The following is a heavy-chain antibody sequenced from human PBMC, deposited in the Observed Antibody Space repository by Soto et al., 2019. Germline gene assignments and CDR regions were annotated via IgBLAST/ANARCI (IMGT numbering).Heavy chain of an antibody. CDR2: ISAYNGNT. Sequence: QVQLVQSGAEVKKPGASVKVSCKASGYTFTSYGISWVRQAPGQGLEWMGWISAYNGNTNYAQKLQGRVTMTTDTATSTAYRELRSLRSDDTAVDYWARGYDSSGYPFDYWGQGTLGTVSS. CDR3: ARGYDSSGYPFDY. CDR1: GYTFTSYG. D-gene: IGHD3-22*01. J-gene: IGHJ4*02. V-gene: IGHV1-18*04.